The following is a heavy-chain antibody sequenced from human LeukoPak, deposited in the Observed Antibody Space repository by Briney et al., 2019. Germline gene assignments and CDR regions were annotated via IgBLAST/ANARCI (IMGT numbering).Heavy chain of an antibody. CDR2: FDPEDGET. CDR3: ATTASNSGYDLGWFDP. Sequence: ASVKVSCKVSGYTLTELSMHWVRQAPGKGLEWLGGFDPEDGETIYAQKFQGRVTMNEDTSTDPAYMKLSSLRSEDTAVYYCATTASNSGYDLGWFDPWGQGTLVTVSS. CDR1: GYTLTELS. J-gene: IGHJ5*02. D-gene: IGHD5-12*01. V-gene: IGHV1-24*01.